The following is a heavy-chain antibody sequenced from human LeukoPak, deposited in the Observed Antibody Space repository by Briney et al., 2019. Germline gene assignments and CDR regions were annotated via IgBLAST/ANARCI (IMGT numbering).Heavy chain of an antibody. Sequence: GGSLRLSCAASGFTVSSNYMSWVRQAPGKGLEWVSGISWNSGSIGYADSVKGRFTISRDNAKNSLYLQMNSLRAEDTALYYCAKGKYYYDSSGPVDYWGQGTLVTVSS. CDR1: GFTVSSNY. CDR2: ISWNSGSI. V-gene: IGHV3-9*01. CDR3: AKGKYYYDSSGPVDY. J-gene: IGHJ4*02. D-gene: IGHD3-22*01.